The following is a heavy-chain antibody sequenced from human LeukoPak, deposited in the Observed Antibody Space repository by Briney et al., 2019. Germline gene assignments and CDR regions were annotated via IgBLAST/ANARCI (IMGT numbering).Heavy chain of an antibody. CDR3: ARDRGYCTNGVCYREWFDP. D-gene: IGHD2-8*01. J-gene: IGHJ5*02. Sequence: ASVKVSCKASGHTFTSYGISWVRQAPGQGLEWMGWISASNGNTNYAQKLQGRVTMTTDTSTSTAYMELRSLRSDDTAVYYCARDRGYCTNGVCYREWFDPWGQGTLVTVSS. V-gene: IGHV1-18*01. CDR2: ISASNGNT. CDR1: GHTFTSYG.